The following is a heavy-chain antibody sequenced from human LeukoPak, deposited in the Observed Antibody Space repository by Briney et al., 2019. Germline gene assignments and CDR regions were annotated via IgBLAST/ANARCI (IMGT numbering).Heavy chain of an antibody. J-gene: IGHJ4*02. D-gene: IGHD1-26*01. CDR2: INPSGGST. V-gene: IGHV1-46*01. CDR3: VRGSISGKSYGY. CDR1: GYTFTTYY. Sequence: ASVKVSCKASGYTFTTYYMHWVRQAPGQGLEWMGIINPSGGSTSYAQKFQGRVTMTRDTSTSTVYMELSSLRSEDTAVYYCVRGSISGKSYGYWGQGTLVTVSS.